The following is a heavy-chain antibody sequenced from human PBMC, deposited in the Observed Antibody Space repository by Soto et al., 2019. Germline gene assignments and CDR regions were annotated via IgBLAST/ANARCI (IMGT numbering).Heavy chain of an antibody. Sequence: QPGGSMKLSCAASGVTLSSYGMHWVRQAPGKGLEWVAVISYDGSNKYYADSVKGRFTISRDNSKNTLYLQMNSLRAEDTAVYYSARGGLTDYFDYWGQGTLVTVSS. D-gene: IGHD2-21*02. V-gene: IGHV3-30*03. CDR1: GVTLSSYG. CDR3: ARGGLTDYFDY. J-gene: IGHJ4*02. CDR2: ISYDGSNK.